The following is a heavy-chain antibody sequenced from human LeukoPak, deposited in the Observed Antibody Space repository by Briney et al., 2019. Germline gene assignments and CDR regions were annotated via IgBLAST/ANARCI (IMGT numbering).Heavy chain of an antibody. D-gene: IGHD3-22*01. CDR1: GGSISPYY. CDR3: ARFRTDDTSGYYGGSFDY. CDR2: IYQNGRT. J-gene: IGHJ4*02. V-gene: IGHV4-59*08. Sequence: SETLSLTCSVSGGSISPYYWSWIRQPPGKGLEWIGNIYQNGRTYYNPSLKSRVTISVDTSKNQFSLKLSPVTAADTAVYYCARFRTDDTSGYYGGSFDYWGRGTLVTVSS.